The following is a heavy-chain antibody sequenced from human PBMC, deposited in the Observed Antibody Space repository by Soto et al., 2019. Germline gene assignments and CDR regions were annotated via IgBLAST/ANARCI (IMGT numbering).Heavy chain of an antibody. Sequence: ASVKVSCKASGYTFTSYGISWVRQAPGQGLEWMGWISAYNGNTNYAQKLQGRVTMTTDTSTSTAYMELRSLRSDDTAVYYCARVRDYHGSGSYYNPETDPDFDYWGQGTLVTVSS. J-gene: IGHJ4*02. CDR2: ISAYNGNT. CDR3: ARVRDYHGSGSYYNPETDPDFDY. D-gene: IGHD3-10*01. V-gene: IGHV1-18*01. CDR1: GYTFTSYG.